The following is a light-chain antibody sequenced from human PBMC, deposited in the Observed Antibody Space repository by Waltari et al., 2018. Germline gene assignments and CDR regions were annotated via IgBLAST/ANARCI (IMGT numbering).Light chain of an antibody. Sequence: QAVVPQAHSLTVSPGGTVPLTRGPRHGPVTSGHFLYWFPQKPGQAPTTLIYDTNNKESWTPARFSGSLIGGKAALTLSGAQPEDEAEYYCLLFYSGPRVFGGGTKLTVL. CDR3: LLFYSGPRV. V-gene: IGLV7-46*01. CDR1: HGPVTSGHF. J-gene: IGLJ3*02. CDR2: DTN.